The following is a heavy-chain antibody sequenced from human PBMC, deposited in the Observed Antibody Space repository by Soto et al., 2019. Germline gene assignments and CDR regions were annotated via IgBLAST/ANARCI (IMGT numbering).Heavy chain of an antibody. J-gene: IGHJ5*02. D-gene: IGHD1-26*01. CDR2: VYYTGTT. CDR1: GGSISSYF. V-gene: IGHV4-59*01. Sequence: PSEPLSLTCTVSGGSISSYFYIWVRQPPGKGLGWIGSVYYTGTTDYNPSLKCRVTISVDTSKTQFSLNLRSVTAADTAVYYCAREPSGHPPLYRVDPGGQGPLVTCSS. CDR3: AREPSGHPPLYRVDP.